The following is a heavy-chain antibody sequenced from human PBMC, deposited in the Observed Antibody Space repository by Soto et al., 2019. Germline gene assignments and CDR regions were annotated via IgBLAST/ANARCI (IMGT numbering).Heavy chain of an antibody. CDR1: GFTFSSYA. Sequence: QVQLVESGGGVVQPGRSLRLSCAASGFTFSSYAMHWVRQAPGKGLEWVAVISYDGSNKYYADSVKGRFTISRDNSKNTLYLQMNSLRAEDTAVYYCAREFNYDDSSGYHPPFDYWGQGTLVTVSS. CDR2: ISYDGSNK. J-gene: IGHJ4*02. D-gene: IGHD3-22*01. CDR3: AREFNYDDSSGYHPPFDY. V-gene: IGHV3-30-3*01.